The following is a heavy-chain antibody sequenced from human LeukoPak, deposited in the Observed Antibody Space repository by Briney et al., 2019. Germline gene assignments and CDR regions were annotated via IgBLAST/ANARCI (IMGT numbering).Heavy chain of an antibody. V-gene: IGHV4-34*01. CDR2: INHSGST. D-gene: IGHD3-3*01. CDR3: AREGYDFWSGYFVSRRGNYFDY. J-gene: IGHJ4*02. Sequence: SETLSLTCAVYGGSFSGYYWSWIRRPPGKGLEWIGEINHSGSTNYNPSLKSRVTISVDTSKNQFSLKLSSVTAADTAVYYCAREGYDFWSGYFVSRRGNYFDYWGQGTLVTVSS. CDR1: GGSFSGYY.